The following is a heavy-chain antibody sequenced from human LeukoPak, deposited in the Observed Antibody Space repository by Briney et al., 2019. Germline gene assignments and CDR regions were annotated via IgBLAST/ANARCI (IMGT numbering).Heavy chain of an antibody. CDR2: IYYSGST. J-gene: IGHJ4*02. D-gene: IGHD5-18*01. Sequence: PSETLSLTCTVSGGSISSSSYYWGWIRQPPGKGLEWIGSIYYSGSTYYNPSLKSRVTISVDTSKNQFSLKLSSVTAADTAVDYCARGYGYSYGSVDYWGQGTLVTVSS. CDR3: ARGYGYSYGSVDY. V-gene: IGHV4-39*01. CDR1: GGSISSSSYY.